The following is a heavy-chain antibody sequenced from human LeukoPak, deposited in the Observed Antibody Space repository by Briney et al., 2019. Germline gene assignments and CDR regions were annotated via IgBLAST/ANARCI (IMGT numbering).Heavy chain of an antibody. D-gene: IGHD6-13*01. Sequence: GGSLRLSCAASGFTFSRHAMSWVRLAPGRGLEWVSAISGSDGNTYHADSVKGRFTISRDISKNTLYLQMNSLRAEDTAIYYCATSTAAAGTDWGQGTLVTVSS. CDR1: GFTFSRHA. CDR2: ISGSDGNT. CDR3: ATSTAAAGTD. V-gene: IGHV3-23*01. J-gene: IGHJ4*02.